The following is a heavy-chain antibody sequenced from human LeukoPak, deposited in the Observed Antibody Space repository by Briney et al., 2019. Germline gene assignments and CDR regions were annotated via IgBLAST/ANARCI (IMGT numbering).Heavy chain of an antibody. CDR2: MNPNSGNT. CDR1: GYTFTSYD. J-gene: IGHJ4*02. V-gene: IGHV1-8*03. Sequence: ASVKVSCKASGYTFTSYDINWVRQATGQGLEWMGWMNPNSGNTGYAQKFQGRVTTTRNTSISTAYMELSSLRSEDTAVYYCARGGYDFWSGPPDYWGQGTLVTVSS. D-gene: IGHD3-3*01. CDR3: ARGGYDFWSGPPDY.